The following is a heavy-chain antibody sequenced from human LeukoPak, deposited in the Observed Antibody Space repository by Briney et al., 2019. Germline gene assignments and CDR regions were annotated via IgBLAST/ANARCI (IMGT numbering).Heavy chain of an antibody. CDR2: IKDNGVST. V-gene: IGHV3-64*01. CDR3: ARDQEDAFDI. Sequence: GGSLRLSCAASGFTFSRYSMHWVRQAPGKGLEYVSSIKDNGVSTNYAQSVKGRFTISRDNSKKTVSLQMGSLRAEDTAVYYCARDQEDAFDIWGQGTMVTVSS. CDR1: GFTFSRYS. J-gene: IGHJ3*02.